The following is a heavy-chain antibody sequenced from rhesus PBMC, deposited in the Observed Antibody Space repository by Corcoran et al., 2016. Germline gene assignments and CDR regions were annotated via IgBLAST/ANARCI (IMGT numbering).Heavy chain of an antibody. CDR1: DFTFSCSD. J-gene: IGHJ4*01. CDR2: SSIGGGR. V-gene: IGHV3-132*01. Sequence: VEQLVEYVGGLVQPGASLRLSCAACDFTFSCSDMHVVRQARGKGWEGGSGSSIGGGRVDPDSVKERCTISRDNAKNSLYLQRNRLRAEDTAVYDCARGYSGSYFDYWGQGVLVTVSS. CDR3: ARGYSGSYFDY. D-gene: IGHD1-44*02.